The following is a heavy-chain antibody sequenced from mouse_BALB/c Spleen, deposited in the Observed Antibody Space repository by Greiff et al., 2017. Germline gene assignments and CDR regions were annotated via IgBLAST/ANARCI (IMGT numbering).Heavy chain of an antibody. V-gene: IGHV5-6-5*01. CDR3: ARGRGNYDDDAWFAY. Sequence: EVKLMESGGGLVKPGGSLKLSCAASGFTFSSYAMSWVRQTPEKRLEWVASISSGGSTYYPDSVKGRFTISRDNARNILYLQMNRLRSEDTAMYYCARGRGNYDDDAWFAYWGQGTLVTVSA. CDR1: GFTFSSYA. J-gene: IGHJ3*01. CDR2: ISSGGST. D-gene: IGHD2-4*01.